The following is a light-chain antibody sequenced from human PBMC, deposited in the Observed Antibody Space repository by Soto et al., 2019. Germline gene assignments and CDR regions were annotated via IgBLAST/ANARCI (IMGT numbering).Light chain of an antibody. J-gene: IGKJ1*01. CDR2: EAS. CDR3: QKYNTAPWT. V-gene: IGKV1-27*01. CDR1: QGISNY. Sequence: DIPMTQSPSSLSASVGDRVTISCRASQGISNYLAWYQQKPGKVPKLLIYEASTLQSGIPSRFSGSGSGTDFTLTISSLQPEDVATYYCQKYNTAPWTFGQGTKVDIK.